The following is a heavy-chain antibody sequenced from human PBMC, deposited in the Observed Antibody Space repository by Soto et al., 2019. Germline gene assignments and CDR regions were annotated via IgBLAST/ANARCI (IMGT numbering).Heavy chain of an antibody. CDR1: GGTFSSYT. J-gene: IGHJ2*01. D-gene: IGHD3-10*01. Sequence: QVQLVQSGAEVKKPGSSVKVSCKASGGTFSSYTISWVRQAPGQGLEWMGRIIPILGIANYAQKFQGRATITADKSTSTAYRELASVRSEDPAVYSCAKASVSLYFDLWGRGTLVTVSS. V-gene: IGHV1-69*02. CDR3: AKASVSLYFDL. CDR2: IIPILGIA.